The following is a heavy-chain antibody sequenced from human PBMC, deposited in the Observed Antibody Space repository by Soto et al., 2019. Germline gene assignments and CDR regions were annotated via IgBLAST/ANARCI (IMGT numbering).Heavy chain of an antibody. CDR1: GGTFSSYA. CDR2: IIPIFGTA. J-gene: IGHJ6*02. Sequence: GASVKVSCKASGGTFSSYAISWVRQAPGQGLEWMGGIIPIFGTANYAQKFQGRVTITADKSTSTAYMELSSLRSEDTAVYYCARDSGYDPENYYYYYGMDVWGQGTTVTVSS. D-gene: IGHD5-12*01. CDR3: ARDSGYDPENYYYYYGMDV. V-gene: IGHV1-69*06.